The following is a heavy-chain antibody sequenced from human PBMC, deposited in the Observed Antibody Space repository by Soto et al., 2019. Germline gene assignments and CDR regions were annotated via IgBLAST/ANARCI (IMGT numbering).Heavy chain of an antibody. D-gene: IGHD3-3*01. Sequence: GGSLRLSCAASGFTFSSYAMTWVRQAPGKGLEWVSTIGGLSESTYYAESVKGRFTISRDNSRNTLYLQLNSLSAEDTAIYYCAKVNTIFGVEYYYYGMDVWGQGTTVTVSS. J-gene: IGHJ6*02. CDR2: IGGLSEST. V-gene: IGHV3-23*01. CDR1: GFTFSSYA. CDR3: AKVNTIFGVEYYYYGMDV.